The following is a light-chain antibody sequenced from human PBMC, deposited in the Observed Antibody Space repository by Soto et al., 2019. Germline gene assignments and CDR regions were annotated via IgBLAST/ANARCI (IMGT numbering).Light chain of an antibody. CDR1: QSVSSY. CDR3: QQRSNWPKT. V-gene: IGKV3-11*01. CDR2: DAS. J-gene: IGKJ1*01. Sequence: EIVLTQSPATLSLSPGERATLSCRASQSVSSYLAWYQQKPGQAPRLLIYDASNRATGIPARFSGSGSGTDFTLTISSLEPEDFAVYYRQQRSNWPKTFGQGTKVEIK.